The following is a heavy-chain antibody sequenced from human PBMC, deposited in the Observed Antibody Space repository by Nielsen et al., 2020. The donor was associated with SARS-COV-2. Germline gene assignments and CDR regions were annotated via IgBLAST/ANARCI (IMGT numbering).Heavy chain of an antibody. Sequence: VRQMPGKGLEWVANIKQDGSEKYYVDSVKGRFTISRDNAKNSLYLQMNSLRAEDTAVYYCARDERASGWYRMGYYYYGMDVWGQGTTVTVSS. J-gene: IGHJ6*02. CDR3: ARDERASGWYRMGYYYYGMDV. CDR2: IKQDGSEK. V-gene: IGHV3-7*01. D-gene: IGHD6-19*01.